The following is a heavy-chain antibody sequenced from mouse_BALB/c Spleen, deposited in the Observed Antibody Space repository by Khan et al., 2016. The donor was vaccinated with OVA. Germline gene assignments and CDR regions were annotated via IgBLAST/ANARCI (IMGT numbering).Heavy chain of an antibody. J-gene: IGHJ3*01. CDR3: GRGSGHCRFAY. V-gene: IGHV1S137*01. CDR1: GYTFTDFA. D-gene: IGHD1-3*01. CDR2: ISTYYGDA. Sequence: QVQLQQSGAELVRPGVSVKISCKGSGYTFTDFAMHWVKQSHAKSLEWIGVISTYYGDANYNQNFKGKATMTVDKSSSTAYMELARLTSEDSAIYYCGRGSGHCRFAYWGQGTLVTVSA.